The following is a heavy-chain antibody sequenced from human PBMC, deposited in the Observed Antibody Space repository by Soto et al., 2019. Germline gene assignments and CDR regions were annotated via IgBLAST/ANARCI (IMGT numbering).Heavy chain of an antibody. CDR3: ARGAFCGGAPGCRDMDV. Sequence: QIRLVQSGGEVKKPGASVKVSCKSSGYTFISHSMTWVRQAPGQGLEWMGRISAYNGNTNYAQKFQGRVTMTTDTSTSTAYMELRSLRSDDTAVYYCARGAFCGGAPGCRDMDVWGQGTTVTVSS. V-gene: IGHV1-18*01. CDR1: GYTFISHS. J-gene: IGHJ6*02. D-gene: IGHD2-21*01. CDR2: ISAYNGNT.